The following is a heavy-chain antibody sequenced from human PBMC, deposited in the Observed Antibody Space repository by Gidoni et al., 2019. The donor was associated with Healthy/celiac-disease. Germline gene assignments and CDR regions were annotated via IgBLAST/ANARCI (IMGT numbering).Heavy chain of an antibody. CDR1: GSTFRSYA. Sequence: VLLLESGGGLVQPGGSLRLSCAASGSTFRSYAMSCVRQAPGTGLEWVSAISGSGGSTYYADSVKGRFTISRDNSKNTLYLQMNSLRAEDTAVYYCAKTSFDYYYYYYMDVWGKGTTVTVSS. D-gene: IGHD6-6*01. V-gene: IGHV3-23*01. CDR2: ISGSGGST. CDR3: AKTSFDYYYYYYMDV. J-gene: IGHJ6*03.